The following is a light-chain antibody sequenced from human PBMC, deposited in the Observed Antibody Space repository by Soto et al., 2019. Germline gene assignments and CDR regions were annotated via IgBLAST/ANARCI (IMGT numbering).Light chain of an antibody. Sequence: SYELTQPPSMSVSPGQTASITCSGDKLGDKYVSWYQPRPGQSPVLVINQDTKRPSGIPGRFSGSNSGNTATLTISGAQAMDEADYYCQAWDRTAVVFGGGTKLTVL. V-gene: IGLV3-1*01. J-gene: IGLJ2*01. CDR2: QDT. CDR3: QAWDRTAVV. CDR1: KLGDKY.